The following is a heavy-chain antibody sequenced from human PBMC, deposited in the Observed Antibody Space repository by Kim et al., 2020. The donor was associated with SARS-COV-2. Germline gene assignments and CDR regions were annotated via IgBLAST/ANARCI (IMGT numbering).Heavy chain of an antibody. Sequence: SETLSLTCTVSGGSISSSSYYWGWIRQPPGKGLEWIGSIYYSGSTYYNPSLKSRVTISVDTSKNQFSLKLSSVTAADTAVYYCAREPGASANDAFDIWG. CDR2: IYYSGST. V-gene: IGHV4-39*07. CDR1: GGSISSSSYY. J-gene: IGHJ3*02. CDR3: AREPGASANDAFDI.